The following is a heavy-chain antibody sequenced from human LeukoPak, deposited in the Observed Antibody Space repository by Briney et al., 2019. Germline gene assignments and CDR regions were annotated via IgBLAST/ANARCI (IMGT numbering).Heavy chain of an antibody. CDR1: GFTFTNYG. Sequence: PGGSLRLSCAASGFTFTNYGMHWVRQAIGKGLEWVSGIGTAGDTYYPGSVKGRFTISRENAKNSMYLQMNSLRAGDTAVYYCVRPSPYDSSGYYYDYWGQGTLVTVSS. CDR3: VRPSPYDSSGYYYDY. J-gene: IGHJ4*02. D-gene: IGHD3-22*01. V-gene: IGHV3-13*01. CDR2: IGTAGDT.